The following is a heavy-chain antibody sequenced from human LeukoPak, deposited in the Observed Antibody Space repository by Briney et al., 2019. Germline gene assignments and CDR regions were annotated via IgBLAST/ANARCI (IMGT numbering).Heavy chain of an antibody. CDR3: ARGYCTSTTCYYFDF. CDR2: INPNSGGT. J-gene: IGHJ4*02. CDR1: GYTFTAYY. V-gene: IGHV1-2*02. D-gene: IGHD2-2*01. Sequence: ASVKVSCKASGYTFTAYYMHWVRQAPGQGLEWMGWINPNSGGTNYAPRFQGRVTMTRATSISTAYRELSRLRSDDTAVYYCARGYCTSTTCYYFDFWGQGTLVTVSS.